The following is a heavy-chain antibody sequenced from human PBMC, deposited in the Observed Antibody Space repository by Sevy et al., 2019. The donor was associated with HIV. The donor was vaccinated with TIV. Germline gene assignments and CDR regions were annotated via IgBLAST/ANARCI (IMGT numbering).Heavy chain of an antibody. D-gene: IGHD4-17*01. CDR2: IWYDGSNK. CDR3: ATGYGGDSANYYYYMDV. Sequence: GGCLRLSCAASGFTFNTYGMHWVRQAPGKGLEWVAVIWYDGSNKYYADSVKGRFTISRDNSKSTQYLQMNSLRAEDTAVYYCATGYGGDSANYYYYMDVWGKGTTVTVSS. CDR1: GFTFNTYG. J-gene: IGHJ6*03. V-gene: IGHV3-33*01.